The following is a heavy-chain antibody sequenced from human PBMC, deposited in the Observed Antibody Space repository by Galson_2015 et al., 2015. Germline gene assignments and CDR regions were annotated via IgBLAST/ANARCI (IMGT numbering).Heavy chain of an antibody. Sequence: SVKVSCKASGYTFTSYAMHWVRQAPGQRLEWMGWINAGNGNTKYSQKFQGRVTITRDTSASTAYMELSSLRSEDTAVYYCARDEGIAAAGIPERTHYYYYGMDVWGQGTTVTVSS. D-gene: IGHD6-13*01. V-gene: IGHV1-3*01. CDR3: ARDEGIAAAGIPERTHYYYYGMDV. CDR1: GYTFTSYA. J-gene: IGHJ6*02. CDR2: INAGNGNT.